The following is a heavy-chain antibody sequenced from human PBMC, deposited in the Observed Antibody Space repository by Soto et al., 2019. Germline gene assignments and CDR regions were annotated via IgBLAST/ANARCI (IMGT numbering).Heavy chain of an antibody. Sequence: QVQLQQWGAGLLKPSETLSLTCAVYGGSFSGYYWSWIRQPPGKGLEWIGEINHSGSNNYNPSLKSRVTISVDTSKNLFSLKLSSVTDADTAVYYCARESYYDSSGPVWFDPWGQGTLVTVSS. V-gene: IGHV4-34*01. CDR3: ARESYYDSSGPVWFDP. J-gene: IGHJ5*02. CDR1: GGSFSGYY. D-gene: IGHD3-22*01. CDR2: INHSGSN.